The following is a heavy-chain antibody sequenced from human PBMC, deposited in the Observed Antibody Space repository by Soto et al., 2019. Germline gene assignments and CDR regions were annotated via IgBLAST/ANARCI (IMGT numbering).Heavy chain of an antibody. V-gene: IGHV3-9*01. CDR2: ISWNSGSI. Sequence: GGSLRLSCAASGFTFDDYAMHWVRQAPGKGLEWVSGISWNSGSIGYADSVKGRFTISRDNAKNSLYLQMNSLRAEDTALYYCAKDTEGIAVANFDYWGQGTLVT. CDR1: GFTFDDYA. CDR3: AKDTEGIAVANFDY. D-gene: IGHD6-19*01. J-gene: IGHJ4*02.